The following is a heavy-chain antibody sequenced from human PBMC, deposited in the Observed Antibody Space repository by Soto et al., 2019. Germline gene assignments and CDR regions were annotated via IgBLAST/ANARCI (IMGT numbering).Heavy chain of an antibody. D-gene: IGHD6-6*01. CDR3: ARGGQYSSSPLDY. Sequence: GGSLRLSXAASGFTFNTYAMSWVRQAPGKGLEWVSTISGSGGTTYYADSVNGRFTISRDNSKNTLSLQMNSLRTEDTAIYYCARGGQYSSSPLDYWGQGALVTVSS. J-gene: IGHJ4*02. CDR2: ISGSGGTT. V-gene: IGHV3-23*01. CDR1: GFTFNTYA.